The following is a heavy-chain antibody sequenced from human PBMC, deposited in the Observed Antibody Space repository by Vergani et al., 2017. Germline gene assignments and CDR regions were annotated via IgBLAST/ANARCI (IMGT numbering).Heavy chain of an antibody. CDR2: INPILGIA. J-gene: IGHJ6*03. Sequence: QVQLVQSGAEVKKPGASVKVSCKASGYTFTGYYMHWVRQAPGQGLEWMGWINPILGIANYAQKFQGRVTITADKSTSTAYMELSSLRSEDTAVYYCARDPPVVRYYYYYYMDVWGKGTTVTVSS. CDR1: GYTFTGYY. CDR3: ARDPPVVRYYYYYYMDV. D-gene: IGHD2-15*01. V-gene: IGHV1-69*09.